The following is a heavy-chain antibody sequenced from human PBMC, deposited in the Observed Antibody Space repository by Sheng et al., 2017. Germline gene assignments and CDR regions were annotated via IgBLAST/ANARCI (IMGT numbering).Heavy chain of an antibody. D-gene: IGHD3-3*01. J-gene: IGHJ3*02. V-gene: IGHV3-30*03. CDR3: ARERGFYAFDT. CDR2: ISYDGRNK. Sequence: QVQLVESGGGVVQPGRSLRLSCAASGFSFSGYVMYWVRQAPGKGLEWVAFISYDGRNKFYPDSVKGRFTVSRDNFKNTLYLQMNSLSVEDTAIYYCARERGFYAFDTWGQG. CDR1: GFSFSGYV.